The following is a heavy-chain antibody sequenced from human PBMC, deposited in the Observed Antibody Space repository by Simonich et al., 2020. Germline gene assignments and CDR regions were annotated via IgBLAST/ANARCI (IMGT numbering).Heavy chain of an antibody. D-gene: IGHD6-19*01. CDR3: ARWIAVAGTGAYGMDV. CDR2: IRISSSYI. CDR1: GFTFSSYS. V-gene: IGHV3-21*01. Sequence: EVQLVESGGGLVKPGGSLRLSCAASGFTFSSYSMNWVRQALGKGLEWVSSIRISSSYIYYAESVKGRFTISRDNAKNALDLQMNSLRAEDTAVYYCARWIAVAGTGAYGMDVWGQGTTVTVSS. J-gene: IGHJ6*02.